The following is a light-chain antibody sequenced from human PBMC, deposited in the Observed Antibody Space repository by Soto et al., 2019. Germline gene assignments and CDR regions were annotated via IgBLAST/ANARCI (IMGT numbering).Light chain of an antibody. V-gene: IGLV3-21*02. J-gene: IGLJ2*01. CDR1: NIETKT. Sequence: SYELTQPPSVSVAPGQTASLACGGDNIETKTVHWYQQRPGQAPVLVVYDDRDRPSGIPERFSGSNSGHTATLTISRVEAGDEADYYCQVCDIVTSRRIFGGGTKLTVL. CDR3: QVCDIVTSRRI. CDR2: DDR.